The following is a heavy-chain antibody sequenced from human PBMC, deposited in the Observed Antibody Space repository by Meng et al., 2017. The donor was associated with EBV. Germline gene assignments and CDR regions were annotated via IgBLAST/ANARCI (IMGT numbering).Heavy chain of an antibody. J-gene: IGHJ4*02. V-gene: IGHV1-18*01. Sequence: VRLLQSGGVVKKPGASVTVSCKASGYTFTSYASSGVRQAPGQGLEWMGWISAYNRNTNYAQKLQGRVTMTTDTSTSTAYMELRSLRSDDTAVYYCARGLDYFDYWGQGTLVTVSS. CDR2: ISAYNRNT. CDR3: ARGLDYFDY. CDR1: GYTFTSYA.